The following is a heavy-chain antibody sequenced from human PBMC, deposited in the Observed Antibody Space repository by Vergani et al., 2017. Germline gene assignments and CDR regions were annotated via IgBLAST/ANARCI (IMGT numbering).Heavy chain of an antibody. CDR3: AGYYYDSNPYYYYMDV. Sequence: QVQLQQWGAGLLKPSETLSLPCAVYGGSFSGYYWSWIPQPPGKGLEWIGEINHSGSTNYNPSLKSRVTITVDTSKNQFSLKLSSVTAADTAVYYCAGYYYDSNPYYYYMDVWGKGTTVTVSS. D-gene: IGHD3-22*01. J-gene: IGHJ6*03. V-gene: IGHV4-34*01. CDR1: GGSFSGYY. CDR2: INHSGST.